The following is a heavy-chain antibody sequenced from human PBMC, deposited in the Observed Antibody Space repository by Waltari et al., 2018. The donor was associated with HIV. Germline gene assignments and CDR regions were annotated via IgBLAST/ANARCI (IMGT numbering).Heavy chain of an antibody. J-gene: IGHJ3*02. D-gene: IGHD3-3*01. Sequence: EVQLVQSGAEVKTSGESLKISCQGSGNTYITYWIGWVRQMPGRGLEWRGIIYPGDSDTRYSPSFQGQVTISADKSINTAYLQWSSLRASDTAIYYCARLITIFGLIRGGFDMWGQGTMVTVSS. CDR2: IYPGDSDT. CDR1: GNTYITYW. CDR3: ARLITIFGLIRGGFDM. V-gene: IGHV5-51*01.